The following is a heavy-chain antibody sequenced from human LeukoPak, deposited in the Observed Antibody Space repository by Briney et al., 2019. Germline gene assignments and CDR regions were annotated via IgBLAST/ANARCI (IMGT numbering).Heavy chain of an antibody. V-gene: IGHV4-59*01. CDR3: ASRTLYSSSTDY. CDR1: GGSISSYY. CDR2: IYYSGST. J-gene: IGHJ4*02. D-gene: IGHD6-13*01. Sequence: SETLSLTCTVSGGSISSYYWNWIRQPPGKGLEWIGYIYYSGSTNYNPSLKSRVTISVDTSKNQFSLKLSSVTAADTAVYYCASRTLYSSSTDYWGQGTLVTVSS.